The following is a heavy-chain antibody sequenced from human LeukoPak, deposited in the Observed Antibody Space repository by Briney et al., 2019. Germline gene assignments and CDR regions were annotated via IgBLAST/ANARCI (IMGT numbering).Heavy chain of an antibody. CDR2: INDVDTP. J-gene: IGHJ4*02. CDR3: ARDMVHTSGAFDS. CDR1: GFTVSTNH. Sequence: GGSLRLSCAVSGFTVSTNHMTWVRQAPGKGLEWVSAINDVDTPYYADTVRGRFTISRDSANNTLYLQMKRLRAEDTAVYYCARDMVHTSGAFDSWGQGTLVTV. D-gene: IGHD2-8*01. V-gene: IGHV3-53*01.